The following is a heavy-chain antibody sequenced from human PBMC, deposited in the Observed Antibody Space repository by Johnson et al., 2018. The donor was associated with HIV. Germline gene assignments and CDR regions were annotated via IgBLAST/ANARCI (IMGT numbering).Heavy chain of an antibody. CDR2: TWYDASNK. CDR1: GFTFSTYG. Sequence: QVQLVESGGGVVQPGRSLRLSCAASGFTFSTYGMHWVRQAPGKGLEWVAATWYDASNKYYADSVKGRFTISRDNAKNSLYLQMNSLRAGDTAVYYCARGPSVVTLHAFDLWGQGTLVTVSS. V-gene: IGHV3-33*03. J-gene: IGHJ3*01. D-gene: IGHD4-23*01. CDR3: ARGPSVVTLHAFDL.